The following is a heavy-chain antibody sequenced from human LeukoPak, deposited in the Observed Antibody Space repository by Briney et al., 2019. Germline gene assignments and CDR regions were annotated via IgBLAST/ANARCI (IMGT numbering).Heavy chain of an antibody. J-gene: IGHJ6*03. Sequence: SETLSLTCTVSGGSFSSYYWSWIRQPPGKGLEWIGYIHYSGSTNYNPSLKSRVTISVDTSKNQFSLKLSSVTAADTAVYYCARTTEGGYTYGYFYYYYMDVWGKGTTVTISS. CDR2: IHYSGST. CDR3: ARTTEGGYTYGYFYYYYMDV. D-gene: IGHD5-18*01. V-gene: IGHV4-59*01. CDR1: GGSFSSYY.